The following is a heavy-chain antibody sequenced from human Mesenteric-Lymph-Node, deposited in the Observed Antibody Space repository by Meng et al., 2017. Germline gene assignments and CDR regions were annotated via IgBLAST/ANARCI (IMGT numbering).Heavy chain of an antibody. D-gene: IGHD1-20*01. CDR1: GFTFGTYG. CDR2: IWYDGTDK. Sequence: QVQLVESGGGVVQPGRSLRLSCAASGFTFGTYGMHWVRQAPGKGLEWVAVIWYDGTDKFYGDSVKGRFTISRDNSKNTLFLQMNSLTVDDTAVYYCARADDNWIIIEYWGQGTPVTVSS. CDR3: ARADDNWIIIEY. J-gene: IGHJ4*02. V-gene: IGHV3-33*01.